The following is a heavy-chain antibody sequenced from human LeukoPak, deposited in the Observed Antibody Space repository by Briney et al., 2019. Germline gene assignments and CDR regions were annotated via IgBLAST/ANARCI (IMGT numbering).Heavy chain of an antibody. D-gene: IGHD3-22*01. CDR1: GFTFSSYS. CDR3: ARGYSDSNAFDI. V-gene: IGHV3-21*01. CDR2: ISSSSSYI. J-gene: IGHJ3*02. Sequence: PGGSLRLSCAASGFTFSSYSMNWVRQAPGKGLEWVSSISSSSSYIYYADSVKGRFTISRDSAKNSLYLQMNSLRAEDTAVYYCARGYSDSNAFDIWGQGTMVTVSS.